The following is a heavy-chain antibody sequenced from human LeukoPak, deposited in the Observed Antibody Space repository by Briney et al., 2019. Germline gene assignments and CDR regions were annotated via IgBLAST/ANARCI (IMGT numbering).Heavy chain of an antibody. Sequence: SETLSLTCTVSGGSISSFYWSWIRQPAGKGLEWTGRIYTSGRTNYNPSLKSRVTMSVDTSKNQFSLKLSSVTAADTAVYYCARDVVAAAGIWDYWGQGTLVTVSS. V-gene: IGHV4-4*07. CDR2: IYTSGRT. CDR1: GGSISSFY. CDR3: ARDVVAAAGIWDY. D-gene: IGHD6-13*01. J-gene: IGHJ4*02.